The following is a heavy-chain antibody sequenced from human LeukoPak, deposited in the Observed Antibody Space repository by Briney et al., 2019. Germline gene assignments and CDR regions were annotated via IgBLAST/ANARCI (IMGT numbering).Heavy chain of an antibody. CDR1: GFTFSNYA. D-gene: IGHD3-9*01. CDR2: IVGSGGST. J-gene: IGHJ4*02. CDR3: SKWGDYDVLTGYYDSDF. V-gene: IGHV3-23*01. Sequence: GASLRLSCAASGFTFSNYAMSWVRQAPGKGLEWVSAIVGSGGSTYYADSVKGRFTISRDNSKNTLFLQMNSLRVEDTALYYCSKWGDYDVLTGYYDSDFWGQGALVTVSS.